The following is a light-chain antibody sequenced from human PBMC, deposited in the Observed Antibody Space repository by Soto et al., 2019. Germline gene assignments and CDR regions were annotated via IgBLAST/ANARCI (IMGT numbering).Light chain of an antibody. CDR2: DND. CDR3: GTWDSSLSAV. V-gene: IGLV1-51*01. Sequence: QSVLTQPPSVSAAPGQKVTISCSGSSSNSGSYYVSWYQQLPGTAPKLLIYDNDKRPSGIPDRFSGSKSGTSATLDITGLQTGDEADYYCGTWDSSLSAVFGGGTKLTVL. J-gene: IGLJ2*01. CDR1: SSNSGSYY.